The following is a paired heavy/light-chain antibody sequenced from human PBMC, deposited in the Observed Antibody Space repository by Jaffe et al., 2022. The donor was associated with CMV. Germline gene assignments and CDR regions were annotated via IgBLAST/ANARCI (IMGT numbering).Light chain of an antibody. CDR1: QSISSY. CDR3: QQSYAIPT. V-gene: IGKV1-39*01. J-gene: IGKJ1*01. CDR2: AVS. Sequence: DIQMAQSPSSLSASVGDRVTITCRASQSISSYLNWYQQKPGKAPKLLIYAVSTLQSGVPSRFSGSGSGTDFSLTISSLQPEDFATYYCQQSYAIPTFGQGTKVEIK.
Heavy chain of an antibody. CDR1: GFTFSGYD. J-gene: IGHJ4*02. V-gene: IGHV3-23*01. CDR3: AKGQQLESRLDY. D-gene: IGHD6-13*01. CDR2: IGGSGYST. Sequence: EVQLLESGGGLVQPGGSLRLSCTASGFTFSGYDMSWVRQAPGRGLEYVSGIGGSGYSTWYADSVKGRFTISRDNSKNTLYLQMNSLRAEDTAVYYCAKGQQLESRLDYWGQGILVTVSS.